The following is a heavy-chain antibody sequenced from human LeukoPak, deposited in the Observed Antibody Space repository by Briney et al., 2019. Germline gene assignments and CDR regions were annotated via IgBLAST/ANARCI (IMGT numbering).Heavy chain of an antibody. CDR1: GFTFSSYG. D-gene: IGHD6-6*01. Sequence: PGRSLRLSCAASGFTFSSYGMHWVRQAPGKGLEWVAVIWYDGSNKYYADSVKGRFTISRDNSKNTLYLQMNSLRAEDTAVYYCAREYSSSSIWDYWGQGTLVTVSS. CDR3: AREYSSSSIWDY. J-gene: IGHJ4*02. V-gene: IGHV3-33*01. CDR2: IWYDGSNK.